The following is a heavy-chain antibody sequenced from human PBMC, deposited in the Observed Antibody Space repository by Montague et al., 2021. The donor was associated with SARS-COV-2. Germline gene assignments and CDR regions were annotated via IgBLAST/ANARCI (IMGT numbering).Heavy chain of an antibody. V-gene: IGHV3-21*01. CDR3: ARDGWAHYYDSSGYEGNFDI. D-gene: IGHD3-22*01. CDR2: ISSSSSYI. CDR1: GFTFRSYT. J-gene: IGHJ3*02. Sequence: SLRLSCAASGFTFRSYTMNWVRQAPGKGLEWVSCISSSSSYIYYADSVKGRFTIFRDNAKNSLFLQMNSLRAEDTAVYYCARDGWAHYYDSSGYEGNFDIWGQGTMVTASS.